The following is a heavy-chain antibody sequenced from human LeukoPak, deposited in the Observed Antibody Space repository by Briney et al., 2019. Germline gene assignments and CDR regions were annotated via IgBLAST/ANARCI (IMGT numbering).Heavy chain of an antibody. Sequence: PGESLRLSCAASGFSFTTYWMSWVRQAPGKGLEWVANIKQDGTEKSYVDSVKGRFTISRDNAKNSLYLQMNTLRVEDTAVYYCAKLAKYFYGSETYYFFEHWGQGTPVTASS. CDR2: IKQDGTEK. J-gene: IGHJ4*02. V-gene: IGHV3-7*01. D-gene: IGHD3-10*01. CDR3: AKLAKYFYGSETYYFFEH. CDR1: GFSFTTYW.